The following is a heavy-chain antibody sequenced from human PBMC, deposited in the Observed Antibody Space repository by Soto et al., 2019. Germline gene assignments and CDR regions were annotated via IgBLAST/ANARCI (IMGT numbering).Heavy chain of an antibody. J-gene: IGHJ3*02. V-gene: IGHV1-69*01. CDR3: ARGYGSIVVVVAATRAFDI. CDR1: GGTFSSYA. CDR2: IIPIFGTA. D-gene: IGHD2-15*01. Sequence: QVQLVQSGAEVKKPGSSVKVSCKASGGTFSSYAISWVRQAPGQGLEWMGGIIPIFGTANYAQKFQGRVTITADESTSTAYMELSSLRSEDTAVYYCARGYGSIVVVVAATRAFDIWGQGTMATVSS.